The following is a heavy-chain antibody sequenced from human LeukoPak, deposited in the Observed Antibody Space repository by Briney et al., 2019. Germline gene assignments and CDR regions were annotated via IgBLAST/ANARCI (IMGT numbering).Heavy chain of an antibody. CDR2: ISYDGSNK. V-gene: IGHV3-30-3*01. CDR1: GFTFSSYA. CDR3: AKDLLVTTVLVPHDY. Sequence: GRSLRLSCAASGFTFSSYAMHWVRQAPGKGLEWVADISYDGSNKYYADSVKGRFTISRDNSKNTLYLQMNSLRAEDTAVYYCAKDLLVTTVLVPHDYWGQGTLVTVSS. D-gene: IGHD4-11*01. J-gene: IGHJ4*02.